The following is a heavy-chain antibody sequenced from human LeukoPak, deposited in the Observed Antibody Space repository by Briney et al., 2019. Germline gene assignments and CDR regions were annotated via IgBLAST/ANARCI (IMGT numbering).Heavy chain of an antibody. D-gene: IGHD4-17*01. CDR1: GFTVSSNY. Sequence: GGSLRLSCAASGFTVSSNYMSWVRQAPGKGLEWVSVICSGGSTYYADSVKGRFTISRDNSKNTLYLQMNSLRAEDTAVYYCARDKGNTVTTNWYFDLWGRDTLVTVSS. V-gene: IGHV3-53*01. CDR3: ARDKGNTVTTNWYFDL. CDR2: ICSGGST. J-gene: IGHJ2*01.